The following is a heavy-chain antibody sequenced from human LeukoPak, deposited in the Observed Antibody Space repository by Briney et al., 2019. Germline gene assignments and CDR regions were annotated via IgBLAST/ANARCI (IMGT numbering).Heavy chain of an antibody. Sequence: GGSLRLSCAASGFTFDDYGMSWVRQAPGKGLEWVSGINWNGGSTGYADSVKARFTISRDNAKNSLYLQMNSLRAEDTALYYCARLANYCSSTSCYIYYFDYWGQGTLVTVSS. D-gene: IGHD2-2*02. J-gene: IGHJ4*02. CDR1: GFTFDDYG. CDR2: INWNGGST. V-gene: IGHV3-20*04. CDR3: ARLANYCSSTSCYIYYFDY.